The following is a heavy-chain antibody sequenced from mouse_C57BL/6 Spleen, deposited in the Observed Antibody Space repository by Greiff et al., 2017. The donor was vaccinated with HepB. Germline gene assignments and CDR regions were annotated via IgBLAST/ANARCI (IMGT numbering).Heavy chain of an antibody. CDR1: GYSFTGYY. Sequence: EVQRVESGPELVKPGASVKISCKASGYSFTGYYMNWVKQSPEKSLEWIGEINPSTGGTTSNQKFKAKATLTVDKSSSTAYMQLKSLTSEDSAVYYCASYYGSSSDYWGQGTTLTVSS. V-gene: IGHV1-42*01. J-gene: IGHJ2*01. D-gene: IGHD1-1*01. CDR3: ASYYGSSSDY. CDR2: INPSTGGT.